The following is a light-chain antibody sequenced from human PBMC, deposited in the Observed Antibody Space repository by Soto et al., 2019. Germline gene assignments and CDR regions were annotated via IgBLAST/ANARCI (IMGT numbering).Light chain of an antibody. Sequence: VLTQSASTVSLSPGERATLSCRASQSVSSSYLAWYQQKPGQAPRLLIYGASSRATGIPDRFSGSGSGTDFTLTISRLEPEDFAVYYCQQYGSSPRTFGQGTKVDIK. CDR1: QSVSSSY. V-gene: IGKV3-20*01. CDR3: QQYGSSPRT. J-gene: IGKJ1*01. CDR2: GAS.